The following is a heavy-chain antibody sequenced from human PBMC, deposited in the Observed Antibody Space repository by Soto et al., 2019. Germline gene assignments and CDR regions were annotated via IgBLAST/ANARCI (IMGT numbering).Heavy chain of an antibody. CDR1: GGSISSYY. CDR2: IYYSGST. D-gene: IGHD3-22*01. CDR3: ARDRTYDYDRSGYPKPFDP. Sequence: PSETLSLTCTVSGGSISSYYWSWIRQPPGKGLEWIGYIYYSGSTKYNPSLKSRVTINPDTSKNQFSLQLDSVTSEDTAVYYCARDRTYDYDRSGYPKPFDPWGQGTLVTVSS. J-gene: IGHJ5*02. V-gene: IGHV4-59*12.